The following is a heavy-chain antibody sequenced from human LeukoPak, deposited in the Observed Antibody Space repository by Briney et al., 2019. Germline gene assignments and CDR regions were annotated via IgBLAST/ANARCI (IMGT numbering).Heavy chain of an antibody. CDR2: ISSSGSTK. CDR3: ARIARGY. Sequence: GGSLRLSCAASGFTFSSYEMNWVCQAPGKGLEWIAYISSSGSTKYYADSVKGRFTISRDNAKNSLYLQMNSLRAEDTALYYCARIARGYWGQGTLVTVSS. J-gene: IGHJ4*02. CDR1: GFTFSSYE. V-gene: IGHV3-48*03. D-gene: IGHD2-21*01.